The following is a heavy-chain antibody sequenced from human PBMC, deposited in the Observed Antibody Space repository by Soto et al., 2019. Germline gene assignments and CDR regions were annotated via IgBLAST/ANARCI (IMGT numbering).Heavy chain of an antibody. Sequence: PSQTLSLTCAISGDSVSSNSAAWNWIRQSPSRGLEWLGRTYYRSRWYNDYAVSVRSRITVNADTSKNQFSLHLNSVTPEDTAVYYCAGTSSLQRYYMDVWDKGTKVTVSS. CDR2: TYYRSRWYN. CDR3: AGTSSLQRYYMDV. D-gene: IGHD1-7*01. J-gene: IGHJ6*03. CDR1: GDSVSSNSAA. V-gene: IGHV6-1*01.